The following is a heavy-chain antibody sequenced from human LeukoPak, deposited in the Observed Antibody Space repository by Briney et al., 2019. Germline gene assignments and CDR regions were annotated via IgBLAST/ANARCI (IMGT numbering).Heavy chain of an antibody. CDR2: MNPNSGNT. CDR3: ARAPEWGKSNYYYYMDV. V-gene: IGHV1-8*01. D-gene: IGHD1-26*01. J-gene: IGHJ6*03. CDR1: GYTFTSYD. Sequence: ASVKVSCKASGYTFTSYDINWVQQATGQGLEWMGWMNPNSGNTGYAQKFQGRVTMTRNTSISTAYMELSSLKSEDTAVYYCARAPEWGKSNYYYYMDVWGKGTTVTVS.